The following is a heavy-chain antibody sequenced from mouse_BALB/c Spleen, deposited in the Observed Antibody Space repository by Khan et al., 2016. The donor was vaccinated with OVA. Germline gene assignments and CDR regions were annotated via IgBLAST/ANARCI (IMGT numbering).Heavy chain of an antibody. CDR1: GYTFTAYD. CDR2: IYPGDDST. J-gene: IGHJ4*01. Sequence: QVQLKQSGPELVKPGASVKISCKASGYTFTAYDINWVRQRPGQGLEWIGWIYPGDDSTEYNEKFRGKATLTADKSSNTASMQLSSLTAEKSAVYFCAREGLRGVAMDYWGQGTSVSVSS. D-gene: IGHD2-4*01. V-gene: IGHV1S56*01. CDR3: AREGLRGVAMDY.